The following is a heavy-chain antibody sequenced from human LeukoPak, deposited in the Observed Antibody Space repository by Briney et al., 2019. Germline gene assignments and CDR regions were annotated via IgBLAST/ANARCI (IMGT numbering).Heavy chain of an antibody. J-gene: IGHJ5*02. CDR2: ISYDGSNK. D-gene: IGHD6-13*01. CDR3: AKDSSSFLYNWFDP. V-gene: IGHV3-30*18. Sequence: GGSLRLSCAASGFTFSSYGMHWVRQAPGKGLEWVAVISYDGSNKYYADSVKGRFTISRDNSKNTLYLQMNSLRAEDTAVYYCAKDSSSFLYNWFDPWAQGTLVTVSS. CDR1: GFTFSSYG.